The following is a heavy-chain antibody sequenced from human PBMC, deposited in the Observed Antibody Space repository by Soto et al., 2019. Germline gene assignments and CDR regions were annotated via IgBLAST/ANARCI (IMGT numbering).Heavy chain of an antibody. V-gene: IGHV3-66*01. D-gene: IGHD3-22*01. CDR3: ARGYYDSSSYSNWFDP. CDR2: IYSGGST. Sequence: EVQLVESGGGLVQPGGSLRLSCAASGFTVSSNYMSWVRQAPGKGLEWVSVIYSGGSTYYADSVKGRFTISRDNSKNTLYLQMNSLRAEDTAVYYCARGYYDSSSYSNWFDPWGQGTLVTVSS. CDR1: GFTVSSNY. J-gene: IGHJ5*02.